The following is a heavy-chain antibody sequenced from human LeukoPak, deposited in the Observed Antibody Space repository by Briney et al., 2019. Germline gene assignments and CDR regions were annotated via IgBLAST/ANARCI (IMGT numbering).Heavy chain of an antibody. CDR2: IQQDGSEK. CDR3: AREWQGGIAAAGTRIEGDY. J-gene: IGHJ4*02. CDR1: GFRVSGYW. Sequence: GGSLRLSCAVSGFRVSGYWMTWVRQAPGKGLEWVANIQQDGSEKNYVDSVKGRFTISRDNAETSLFLQMNSLRVEDTAVYYCAREWQGGIAAAGTRIEGDYWGQGTLVAVSS. V-gene: IGHV3-7*01. D-gene: IGHD6-13*01.